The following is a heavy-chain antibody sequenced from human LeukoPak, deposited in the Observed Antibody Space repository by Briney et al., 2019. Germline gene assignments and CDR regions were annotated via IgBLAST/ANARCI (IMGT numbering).Heavy chain of an antibody. D-gene: IGHD6-13*01. J-gene: IGHJ4*02. CDR3: ARGWSSSWYFDY. CDR1: GGSFSGYY. CDR2: INHSGST. Sequence: SETLSLTCAVYGGSFSGYYWSWIRQPPGKGLEWIGEINHSGSTNYNPSLKSRVTISVDTSKNQFSLKLSSVTAADTAVYYCARGWSSSWYFDYWGQGTLVTVSS. V-gene: IGHV4-34*01.